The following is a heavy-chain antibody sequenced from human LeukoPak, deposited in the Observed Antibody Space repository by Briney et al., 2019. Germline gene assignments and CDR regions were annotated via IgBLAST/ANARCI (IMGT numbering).Heavy chain of an antibody. CDR1: GFTFSSYS. CDR3: ARDYYDILTGYYLDY. Sequence: GGSLRLSRAASGFTFSSYSMNWVRQAPGKGLEWVSYISSSSSTIYCADSVKGRFTISRDNAKNSLYLQMNSLRAEDTAVYYCARDYYDILTGYYLDYWGQGTLVTVSS. V-gene: IGHV3-48*01. CDR2: ISSSSSTI. D-gene: IGHD3-9*01. J-gene: IGHJ4*02.